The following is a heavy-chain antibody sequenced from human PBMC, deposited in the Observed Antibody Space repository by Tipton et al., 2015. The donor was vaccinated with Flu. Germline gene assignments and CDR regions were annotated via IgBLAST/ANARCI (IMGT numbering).Heavy chain of an antibody. J-gene: IGHJ6*02. CDR2: ISWDGGST. CDR1: GFTFDDYA. Sequence: LSLTCAASGFTFDDYAMHWVRQAPGKGLEWVSLISWDGGSTYYADSVKGRFTISRDNSKNSLYLQMNSLRAGDTALYYCAKPTGTTAYYGMDVWGQGTTVTVSS. D-gene: IGHD1-1*01. V-gene: IGHV3-43D*04. CDR3: AKPTGTTAYYGMDV.